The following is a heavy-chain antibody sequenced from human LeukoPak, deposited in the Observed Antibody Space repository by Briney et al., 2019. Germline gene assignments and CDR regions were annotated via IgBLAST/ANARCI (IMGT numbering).Heavy chain of an antibody. V-gene: IGHV1-18*01. Sequence: GASVKVSCKASGYTFTSYGISWVRQAPGQGLERMGWISAYNGNTNYAQKLQGRVTMTTDTSTSTAYMELRSLRSDDTAVYYCARETTRSGWSLYYYYYGMDVWGQGTTVTVSS. J-gene: IGHJ6*02. D-gene: IGHD6-19*01. CDR1: GYTFTSYG. CDR2: ISAYNGNT. CDR3: ARETTRSGWSLYYYYYGMDV.